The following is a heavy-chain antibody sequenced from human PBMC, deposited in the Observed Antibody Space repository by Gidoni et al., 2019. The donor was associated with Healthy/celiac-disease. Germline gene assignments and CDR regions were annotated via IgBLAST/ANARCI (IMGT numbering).Heavy chain of an antibody. CDR3: AAYGSGYSRAFDI. V-gene: IGHV3-23*01. CDR1: GSTFSSYA. Sequence: EVQLLASGGGLVQPGGSGSTFSSYAMSWVRQAPGKGLEWVSAISGSGGSTYYADSVKGRFTISRDNSKNTLYLQMNSLRAEDTAVYYCAAYGSGYSRAFDIWGQGTMVTVSS. D-gene: IGHD3-22*01. J-gene: IGHJ3*02. CDR2: ISGSGGST.